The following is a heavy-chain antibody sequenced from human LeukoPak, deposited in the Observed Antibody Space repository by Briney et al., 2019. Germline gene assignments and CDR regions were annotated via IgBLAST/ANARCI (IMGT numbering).Heavy chain of an antibody. V-gene: IGHV3-23*01. Sequence: GGSLRLSCAASGFTFSSYAMSWVRQAPGKGLEWVSAISGSDGSTYYADSVKGRFTISRDNSKNTLYLQMDSLRAEDTAVYYCATAYYYDGSGYYYPADYWGQRTLVTVSS. J-gene: IGHJ4*02. D-gene: IGHD3-22*01. CDR1: GFTFSSYA. CDR2: ISGSDGST. CDR3: ATAYYYDGSGYYYPADY.